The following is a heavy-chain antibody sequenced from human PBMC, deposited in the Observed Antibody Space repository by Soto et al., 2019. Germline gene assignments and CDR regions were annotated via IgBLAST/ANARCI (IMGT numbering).Heavy chain of an antibody. D-gene: IGHD3-3*01. CDR2: IYYSGST. V-gene: IGHV4-39*02. CDR1: GGSIISSSYY. J-gene: IGHJ4*02. Sequence: SETLSLTCTVSGGSIISSSYYWGLIRQPPGKGLEWIGSIYYSGSTYYNPSLKSRVTISVDTSKNQFSLKLSSVTAADTAVYYCARESITIFGVAPTVDYWGQGTLVTVSS. CDR3: ARESITIFGVAPTVDY.